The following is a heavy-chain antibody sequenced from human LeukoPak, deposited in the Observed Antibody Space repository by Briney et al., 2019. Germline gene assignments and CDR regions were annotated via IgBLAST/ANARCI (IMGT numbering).Heavy chain of an antibody. V-gene: IGHV3-23*01. CDR3: AKRAVGYYFDY. Sequence: GGSLRLSCAASAASGFTFSSYGMSWVRQASGKGLEWVSSITGSGASTFYADSVKGRFTISRDNSKNTLYLQVNSLRAEDTAVYYCAKRAVGYYFDYWGQGTLVTVSS. D-gene: IGHD3-10*01. CDR1: GFTFSSYG. CDR2: ITGSGAST. J-gene: IGHJ4*02.